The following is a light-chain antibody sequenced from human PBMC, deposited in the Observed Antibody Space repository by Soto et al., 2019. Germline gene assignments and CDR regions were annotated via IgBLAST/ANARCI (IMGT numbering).Light chain of an antibody. J-gene: IGLJ1*01. CDR2: EVS. V-gene: IGLV2-14*01. CDR3: SSYTSSITLV. CDR1: TTDVGGYNY. Sequence: QSALTQPPSASGSPGQSVTFSCTGTTTDVGGYNYVSWYQQHPGKAPKLMIYEVSNRPSGVSNRFSGSKSGNTASLTISGLQAEDEADYYCSSYTSSITLVFGTGTKLTVL.